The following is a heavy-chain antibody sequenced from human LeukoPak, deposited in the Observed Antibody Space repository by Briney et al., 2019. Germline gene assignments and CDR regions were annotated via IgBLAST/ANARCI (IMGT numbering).Heavy chain of an antibody. D-gene: IGHD6-13*01. V-gene: IGHV4-39*07. J-gene: IGHJ4*02. CDR2: INHSGST. CDR1: GGSISSGGYY. Sequence: SETLSLTCTVSGGSISSGGYYWSWIRQPPGKGLEWIGEINHSGSTNYNPSLKSRVTISVDTSKNQFSLKLSSVTAADTAVYYCARGGSSSWYLKGSKFDYWGQGTLVTVSS. CDR3: ARGGSSSWYLKGSKFDY.